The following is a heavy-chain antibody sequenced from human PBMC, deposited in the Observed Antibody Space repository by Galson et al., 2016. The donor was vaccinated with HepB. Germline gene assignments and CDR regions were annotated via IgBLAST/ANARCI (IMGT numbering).Heavy chain of an antibody. CDR3: ARDVVMVYARYDHGSGSYQD. CDR1: GGSIRSTNW. CDR2: IYHSGST. D-gene: IGHD3-10*01. V-gene: IGHV4-4*02. Sequence: SETLSLTCAVSGGSIRSTNWWSWVRQPPGKGLEWIGEIYHSGSTNYNPSPKSRVTISLDKSKNQFALALSSVTAADTAVYYCARDVVMVYARYDHGSGSYQDWGQGTLVTVSS. J-gene: IGHJ4*02.